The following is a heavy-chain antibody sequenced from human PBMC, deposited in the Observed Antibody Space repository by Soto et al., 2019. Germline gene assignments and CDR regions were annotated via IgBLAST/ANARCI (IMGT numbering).Heavy chain of an antibody. CDR1: GGSISSYY. CDR3: ARGVDKAMVEFDY. Sequence: SETLSLTCTVSGGSISSYYWSWIRQPPGKGLEWIGYIYYSGSTNYNPSLKSRVTISVDTSKNQFSLQLSSVTAADKAVYYCARGVDKAMVEFDYWGQGTLGTVSS. CDR2: IYYSGST. V-gene: IGHV4-59*01. D-gene: IGHD5-18*01. J-gene: IGHJ4*02.